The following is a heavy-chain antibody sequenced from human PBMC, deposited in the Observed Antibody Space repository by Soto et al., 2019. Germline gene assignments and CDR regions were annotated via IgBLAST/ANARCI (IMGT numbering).Heavy chain of an antibody. V-gene: IGHV3-48*03. J-gene: IGHJ4*01. CDR3: ERVNDSDY. CDR1: GFTFSSYE. D-gene: IGHD3-3*01. Sequence: EVQLVESGGGLVQPGGSLRLSCAASGFTFSSYEMNWVRQAPGKGLEWVLYISSSGSTIYYADSVKGRFAISRDNAKYSLYQPMNSLRAEDTAVYYCERVNDSDYWGHGTLVMVSS. CDR2: ISSSGSTI.